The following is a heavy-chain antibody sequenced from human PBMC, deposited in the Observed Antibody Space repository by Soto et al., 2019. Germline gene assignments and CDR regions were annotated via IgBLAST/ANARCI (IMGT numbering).Heavy chain of an antibody. D-gene: IGHD3-22*01. J-gene: IGHJ3*01. CDR3: ARTRGYYYDSSGYYCDAFDL. CDR2: IYYSGST. V-gene: IGHV4-61*01. CDR1: GGSVSSGSYY. Sequence: PSETLSLTCTVSGGSVSSGSYYWSWIRQPPGKGLEWIGYIYYSGSTNYNPSLKSRVTISVDTSKNQFSLKLSSVTAADTAVYYCARTRGYYYDSSGYYCDAFDLWGQGTMVTVSS.